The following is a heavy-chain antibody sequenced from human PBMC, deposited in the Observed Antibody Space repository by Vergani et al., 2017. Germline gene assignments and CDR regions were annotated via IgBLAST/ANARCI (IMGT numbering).Heavy chain of an antibody. Sequence: QVQLQESGPGVVKPSQTLSLTCAVSGGFISSGDHCWTWIRQRPGKGLEWIGYIFYSGTTYDNPSLRSRLTISVDTSQNQFSLKLRSVTAADTAVYYCARVDTQVPATSHFYYMDVWGKGTTVVVSS. CDR1: GGFISSGDHC. D-gene: IGHD6-25*01. CDR2: IFYSGTT. CDR3: ARVDTQVPATSHFYYMDV. V-gene: IGHV4-31*11. J-gene: IGHJ6*03.